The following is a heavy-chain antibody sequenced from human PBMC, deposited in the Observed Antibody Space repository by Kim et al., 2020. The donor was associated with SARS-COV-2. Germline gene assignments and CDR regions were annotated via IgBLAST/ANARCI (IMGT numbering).Heavy chain of an antibody. CDR2: IWYDGSKQ. D-gene: IGHD3-3*01. V-gene: IGHV3-33*01. J-gene: IGHJ1*01. Sequence: GGSLRLSCAASGFTFSTYAMHWVRQAPGKGLEWVGVIWYDGSKQYYAESVKGRFTISRDNDNNTLYLQMTSLTAEDTALYYCARDRTTTITSTQYFKDWGQGTPVTVSS. CDR1: GFTFSTYA. CDR3: ARDRTTTITSTQYFKD.